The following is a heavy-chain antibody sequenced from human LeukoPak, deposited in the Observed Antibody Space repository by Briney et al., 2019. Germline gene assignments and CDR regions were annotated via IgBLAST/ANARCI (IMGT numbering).Heavy chain of an antibody. V-gene: IGHV3-21*01. CDR2: ISSSSSYI. CDR3: AREGITDYGMDV. D-gene: IGHD1-14*01. J-gene: IGHJ6*02. CDR1: GFIFSSYS. Sequence: GGSLRLSCAASGFIFSSYSMNWVRQAPGKGLEWVSSISSSSSYIYYADSVKGRFTISRDNAKNSLYLQMNSLRAEDTAVYYCAREGITDYGMDVWGQGTTVTVSS.